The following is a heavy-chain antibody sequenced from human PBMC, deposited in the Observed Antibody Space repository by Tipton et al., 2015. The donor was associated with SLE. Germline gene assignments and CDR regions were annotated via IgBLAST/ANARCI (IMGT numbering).Heavy chain of an antibody. Sequence: TLSLTCAVSGGSITSNDWWSWVRQSPGKGLEWIGEIYHSGSTNYKPSLKSRVTISVDKSKNQFSLKLSSVTAADTAVYYCASMGAWGAFDIWGQGTMVTVSS. D-gene: IGHD1-26*01. CDR2: IYHSGST. V-gene: IGHV4-4*02. CDR3: ASMGAWGAFDI. CDR1: GGSITSNDW. J-gene: IGHJ3*02.